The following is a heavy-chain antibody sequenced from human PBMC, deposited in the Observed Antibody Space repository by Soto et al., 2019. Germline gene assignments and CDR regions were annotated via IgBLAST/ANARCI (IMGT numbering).Heavy chain of an antibody. CDR2: INADNGNT. CDR3: ASEIDATTATSLDY. Sequence: QGQLVQSGAEVKKPGASVKVSCKASGYTFSGSVMHWVRQAPGPGLEWMGWINADNGNTKYSQKFQGRVTMTWDTSASKAYMELSSLRSEDTAIYYCASEIDATTATSLDYWGQGTLVTVSS. D-gene: IGHD4-17*01. CDR1: GYTFSGSV. V-gene: IGHV1-3*01. J-gene: IGHJ4*02.